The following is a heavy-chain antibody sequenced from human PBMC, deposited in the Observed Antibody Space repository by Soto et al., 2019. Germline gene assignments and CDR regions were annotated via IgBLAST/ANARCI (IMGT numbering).Heavy chain of an antibody. Sequence: SETLSLTCTVSGDSIRNYYWSWIRQPPEKGPEWIGYVSYSGSTNHNPSLKSRVTISVDTSENQFSLKLQSVTAADTAVYFCARLSNTNLVRGLFWYIDLWGRGTLVPVSS. D-gene: IGHD3-10*01. CDR1: GDSIRNYY. V-gene: IGHV4-59*08. CDR3: ARLSNTNLVRGLFWYIDL. CDR2: VSYSGST. J-gene: IGHJ2*01.